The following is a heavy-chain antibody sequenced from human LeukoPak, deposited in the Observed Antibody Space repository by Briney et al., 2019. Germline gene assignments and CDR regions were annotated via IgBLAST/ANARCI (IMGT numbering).Heavy chain of an antibody. CDR3: ASRAYYYDSSGYSEFDP. CDR2: IYYSGST. Sequence: SETLSLTCTVSGGSISSSSYYWGWIRQPPGKGLEWIGSIYYSGSTYYNPSLKSRVTISVDTSKNQFSLKLSSVTAADTAVYYCASRAYYYDSSGYSEFDPWGQGTLVTVSS. CDR1: GGSISSSSYY. V-gene: IGHV4-39*07. J-gene: IGHJ5*02. D-gene: IGHD3-22*01.